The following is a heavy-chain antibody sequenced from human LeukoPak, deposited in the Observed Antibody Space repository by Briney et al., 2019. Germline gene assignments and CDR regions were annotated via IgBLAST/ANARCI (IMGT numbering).Heavy chain of an antibody. V-gene: IGHV1-18*01. J-gene: IGHJ4*02. D-gene: IGHD4-17*01. CDR3: ARWRDYGDPPVDY. CDR2: ISAYNGNT. Sequence: GASVKVSCKASGYTFTSYGISWVRQAPGQGLEWMGWISAYNGNTNYAQKLQGRVTMTTDTSTSTVYMELRSLRSDDTAVYYCARWRDYGDPPVDYWGQGTLVTVSS. CDR1: GYTFTSYG.